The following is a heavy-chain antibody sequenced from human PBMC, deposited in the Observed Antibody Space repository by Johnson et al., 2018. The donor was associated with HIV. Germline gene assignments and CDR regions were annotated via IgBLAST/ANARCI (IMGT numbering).Heavy chain of an antibody. J-gene: IGHJ3*01. V-gene: IGHV3-30*04. Sequence: QVQLVESGGGVVQPGRSLRLSCAASGFTFSSYAMHWVRQAPGKGLDWVAVISYDGSNKYYGDSVKGRFTISRDNSKKKVFLQMNSLRHEDTAVYYCARERFSDILTGYHAFDVWGQGTMVTVSS. CDR2: ISYDGSNK. D-gene: IGHD3-9*01. CDR3: ARERFSDILTGYHAFDV. CDR1: GFTFSSYA.